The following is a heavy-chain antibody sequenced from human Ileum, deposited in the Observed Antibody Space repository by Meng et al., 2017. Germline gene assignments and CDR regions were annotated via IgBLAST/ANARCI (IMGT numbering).Heavy chain of an antibody. Sequence: GGSLRLSCGGSGFTFSDHEMNWVRQAPGKGLEWVSYISSNGKTTYYADSVRGRFTISRDNAKDSLSLQMNNLRVEDTALYYCARVPSYYDPTGLRNYFDHWGQGTLVPVSS. CDR2: ISSNGKTT. D-gene: IGHD3-16*01. V-gene: IGHV3-48*03. CDR3: ARVPSYYDPTGLRNYFDH. J-gene: IGHJ4*02. CDR1: GFTFSDHE.